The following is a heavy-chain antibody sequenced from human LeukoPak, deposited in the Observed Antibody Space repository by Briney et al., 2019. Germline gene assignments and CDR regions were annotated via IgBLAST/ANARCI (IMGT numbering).Heavy chain of an antibody. J-gene: IGHJ4*02. V-gene: IGHV4-30-4*01. CDR3: ARGLSYYYGSGSYPQIDY. Sequence: ASQTLSLTCTVSGGSISSGDYYWSWIRQPPGKGLEWIGYIYYSGSTYYNPSLKSRVTISVDTSKNQFSLKLGSVTAADTAVYYCARGLSYYYGSGSYPQIDYWGQGTLVTVSS. CDR2: IYYSGST. CDR1: GGSISSGDYY. D-gene: IGHD3-10*01.